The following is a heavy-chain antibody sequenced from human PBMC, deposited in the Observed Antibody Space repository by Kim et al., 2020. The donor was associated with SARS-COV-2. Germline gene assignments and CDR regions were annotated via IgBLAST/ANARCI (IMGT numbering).Heavy chain of an antibody. D-gene: IGHD6-6*01. Sequence: SETLSLTCAVYGGSFSGYYWSWIRQPPGKGLEWIGEINHSGSTNYNPSLKSRVTISVDTSKNQFSLKLSSVTAADTAVYYCARGERGARQEFVFDYWGQG. CDR1: GGSFSGYY. J-gene: IGHJ4*02. V-gene: IGHV4-34*01. CDR3: ARGERGARQEFVFDY. CDR2: INHSGST.